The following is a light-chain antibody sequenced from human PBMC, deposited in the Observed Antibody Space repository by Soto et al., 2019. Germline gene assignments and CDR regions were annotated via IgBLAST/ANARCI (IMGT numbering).Light chain of an antibody. V-gene: IGLV2-14*01. CDR1: SSDVGGYNY. Sequence: QSVLAQPASVSGSRGQSITISCTGTSSDVGGYNYVSWYQQHPGKAPKVVIYVDTNRPSGVSTRFSGSKSGDTASLTIAGLRAEDEADYYCSSYTSRSTWVFGGGTKVTVL. CDR3: SSYTSRSTWV. CDR2: VDT. J-gene: IGLJ3*02.